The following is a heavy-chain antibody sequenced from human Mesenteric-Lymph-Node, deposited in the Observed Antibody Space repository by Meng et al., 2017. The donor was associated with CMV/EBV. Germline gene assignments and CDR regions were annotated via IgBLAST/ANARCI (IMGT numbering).Heavy chain of an antibody. Sequence: GESLKISCAASGFTLENYGMSWVRQAPGKGLEWVSGIKWNGGNTGYADSVKGRFTISRDNAKNSLYLQMNSLRAEDTALYYCARARYDSSAHDPFDIWGRGTMVTVSS. CDR3: ARARYDSSAHDPFDI. CDR1: GFTLENYG. J-gene: IGHJ3*02. D-gene: IGHD3-22*01. CDR2: IKWNGGNT. V-gene: IGHV3-20*04.